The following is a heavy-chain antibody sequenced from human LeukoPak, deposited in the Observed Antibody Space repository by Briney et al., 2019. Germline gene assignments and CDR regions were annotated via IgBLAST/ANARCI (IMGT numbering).Heavy chain of an antibody. CDR1: GYTFTGYY. J-gene: IGHJ5*02. V-gene: IGHV1-2*02. Sequence: ASVKVSCKASGYTFTGYYLHWVRQAPGLGLEWMGWIGPRNGDTSYAEKFQGRVTMTWDTSISTVYMELSGLTSDDTAVYYCTRDGWFGDLQYSHRNWFDPLGQGTLVTVSS. CDR2: IGPRNGDT. CDR3: TRDGWFGDLQYSHRNWFDP. D-gene: IGHD3-10*01.